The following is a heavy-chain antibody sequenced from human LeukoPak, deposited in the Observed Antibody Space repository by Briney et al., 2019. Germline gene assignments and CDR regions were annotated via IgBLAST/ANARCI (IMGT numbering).Heavy chain of an antibody. J-gene: IGHJ6*04. D-gene: IGHD6-19*01. V-gene: IGHV1-18*04. CDR2: ISAYNGNT. Sequence: ASVKVSCKASGYTFTSYGISWVRQAPGQGLEWMGWISAYNGNTNYAQKLQGRVTMTTDTSTSTAYMELRSLRSDDTAVYYCARDGAVAGIGCYYGMDVWGKGTTVTVSS. CDR1: GYTFTSYG. CDR3: ARDGAVAGIGCYYGMDV.